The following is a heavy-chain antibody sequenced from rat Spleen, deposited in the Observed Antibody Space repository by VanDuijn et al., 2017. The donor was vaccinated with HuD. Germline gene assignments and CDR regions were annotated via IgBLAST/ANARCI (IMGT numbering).Heavy chain of an antibody. Sequence: EVQLVESGGGLVQPGGSLKLSCAASGFTFSDYYMAWVRQAPKKGLEWVASISYEDSNTFYGDSVKGRFTISRNKAKSTLYLQMHSLRSEDTATYYCARLWDFGSYWGQGVMVTVSS. CDR1: GFTFSDYY. V-gene: IGHV5-22*01. J-gene: IGHJ2*01. CDR2: ISYEDSNT. CDR3: ARLWDFGSY. D-gene: IGHD5-1*01.